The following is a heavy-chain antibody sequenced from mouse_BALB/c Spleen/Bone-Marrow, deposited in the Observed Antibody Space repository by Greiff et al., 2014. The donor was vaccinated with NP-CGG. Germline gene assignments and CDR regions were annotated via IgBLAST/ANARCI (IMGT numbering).Heavy chain of an antibody. D-gene: IGHD2-3*01. Sequence: EVNLVESGGGLVKPGGSLKLSCAASGFTFSDYYMYWVRQTPEKRLEWVETISDGGSYTYYPDSVKGRFTISRDNAKNNLYLQLSSLKSEDTAMYYCARGPHDDDMDYWGQGTSVTVSS. CDR2: ISDGGSYT. V-gene: IGHV5-4*02. CDR3: ARGPHDDDMDY. CDR1: GFTFSDYY. J-gene: IGHJ4*01.